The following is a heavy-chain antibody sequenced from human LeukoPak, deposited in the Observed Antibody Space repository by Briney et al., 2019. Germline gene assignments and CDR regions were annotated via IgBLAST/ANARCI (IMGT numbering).Heavy chain of an antibody. Sequence: SETLSLTCTVSGGSISSSSYYWGWIRQPPGKGLEWIGSIYYSGSTYYNPSLKSRVTISVDTSKNQFSLKLSSVTAADTAVYYCARGSIGCGHDAFDIWGQGTMVTVSS. J-gene: IGHJ3*02. V-gene: IGHV4-39*01. D-gene: IGHD1-26*01. CDR2: IYYSGST. CDR1: GGSISSSSYY. CDR3: ARGSIGCGHDAFDI.